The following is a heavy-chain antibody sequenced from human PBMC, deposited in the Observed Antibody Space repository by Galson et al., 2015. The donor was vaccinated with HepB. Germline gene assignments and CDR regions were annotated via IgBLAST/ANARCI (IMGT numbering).Heavy chain of an antibody. CDR1: GFSVSNNH. CDR3: ARGPKVGAFYAYYGMDV. V-gene: IGHV3-66*01. Sequence: SLRLSCAASGFSVSNNHMNWVRQAPGKGLEWVSVIYSGDSTYYAGSVKGRFTISSDSSQNTLNLQMNSLRAEDTAVYYCARGPKVGAFYAYYGMDVWGQGTTVTVSS. D-gene: IGHD1-26*01. CDR2: IYSGDST. J-gene: IGHJ6*02.